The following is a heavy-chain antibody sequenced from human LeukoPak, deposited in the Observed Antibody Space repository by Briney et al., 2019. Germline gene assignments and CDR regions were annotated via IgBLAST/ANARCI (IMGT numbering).Heavy chain of an antibody. J-gene: IGHJ4*02. V-gene: IGHV4-34*01. D-gene: IGHD3-22*01. CDR3: ASHNYYDKRATDY. CDR1: GGSFSGYY. Sequence: SETLSLTCAVYGGSFSGYYWSWIRQPPGKGLEWIGGINHSGSTNYNPSLKSRVTISVDTSKNQFSLKLSSVTAADTAVYYCASHNYYDKRATDYWGQGTLVTVSS. CDR2: INHSGST.